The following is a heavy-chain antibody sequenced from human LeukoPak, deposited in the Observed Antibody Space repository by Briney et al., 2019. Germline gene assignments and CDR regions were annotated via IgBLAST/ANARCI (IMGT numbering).Heavy chain of an antibody. CDR2: LNAGNGNT. Sequence: ASVKVSCKAPGYTFTSSALHWGREAPGQRLERRGRLNAGNGNTKYSQKFQGRVTITRDTSASTAYMELSSLRSEDTAVYYCARARTMVRGVIITGYYYGMDVWGKGTTVTVSS. CDR1: GYTFTSSA. V-gene: IGHV1-3*01. D-gene: IGHD3-10*01. CDR3: ARARTMVRGVIITGYYYGMDV. J-gene: IGHJ6*04.